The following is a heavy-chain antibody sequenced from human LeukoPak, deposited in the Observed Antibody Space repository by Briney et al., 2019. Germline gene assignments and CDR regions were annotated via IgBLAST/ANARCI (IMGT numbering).Heavy chain of an antibody. J-gene: IGHJ4*03. Sequence: SETLSLTCAVSGGSFSGYYWSWIPQSPGRGLEWIGEINHSGDTNYNSSVKSRVTISVDTSKNQFSLKVRSLTAADTAVYYCARGPTISETGYFDYWGQGTLVTVSS. CDR3: ARGPTISETGYFDY. CDR1: GGSFSGYY. D-gene: IGHD1-1*01. CDR2: INHSGDT. V-gene: IGHV4-34*01.